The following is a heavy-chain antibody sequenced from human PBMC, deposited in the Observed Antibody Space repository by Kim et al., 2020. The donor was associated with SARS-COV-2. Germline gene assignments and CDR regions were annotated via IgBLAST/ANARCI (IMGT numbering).Heavy chain of an antibody. CDR3: AKGKRPYYYGSGSYAAIDY. Sequence: GRFTISRENSKNTLYLQMNSLRAEDTAVYYCAKGKRPYYYGSGSYAAIDYWGQGTLVTVSS. V-gene: IGHV3-23*01. J-gene: IGHJ4*02. D-gene: IGHD3-10*01.